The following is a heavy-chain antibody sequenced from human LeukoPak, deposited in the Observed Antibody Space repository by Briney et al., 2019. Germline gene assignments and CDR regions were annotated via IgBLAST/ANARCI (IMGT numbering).Heavy chain of an antibody. CDR2: IWYDGSNK. Sequence: QPGGSLRLSCAASGFTFSSYGMHWVRQAPGKGLEWVAVIWYDGSNKYYADSVKGRFTISRDNSKNTLYLQMNSLRAEDTAVYYCAGDPDKYDSSFVWGQGTLVTVSS. J-gene: IGHJ4*02. V-gene: IGHV3-33*01. CDR1: GFTFSSYG. CDR3: AGDPDKYDSSFV. D-gene: IGHD3-22*01.